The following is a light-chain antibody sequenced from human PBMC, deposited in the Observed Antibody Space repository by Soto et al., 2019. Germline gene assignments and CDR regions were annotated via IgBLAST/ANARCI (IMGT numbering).Light chain of an antibody. Sequence: IRLTQSPSSLSASVGDRVTITCRASQGISSYLAWYQQKPGKAPKLLIYAAFTMQSGVPSRFSGSGSGTDFTLPISSLQPEDFATYYCQQLNSYPPWTVGQGTKVEIK. V-gene: IGKV1-9*01. CDR2: AAF. J-gene: IGKJ1*01. CDR1: QGISSY. CDR3: QQLNSYPPWT.